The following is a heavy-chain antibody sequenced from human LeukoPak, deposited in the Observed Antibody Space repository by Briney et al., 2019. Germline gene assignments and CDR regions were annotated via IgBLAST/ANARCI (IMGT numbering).Heavy chain of an antibody. CDR2: IYYSGST. V-gene: IGHV4-59*08. CDR1: GGSISSYY. J-gene: IGHJ4*02. Sequence: SETLSLTCSVSGGSISSYYWSWIRQPPGKGLEWIGYIYYSGSTNYNPSLKSRVTISVDTSKNQFSLKLSSVTAADTAVYYCARLTPTVTVFDYWGQGTLVTVSS. CDR3: ARLTPTVTVFDY. D-gene: IGHD4-17*01.